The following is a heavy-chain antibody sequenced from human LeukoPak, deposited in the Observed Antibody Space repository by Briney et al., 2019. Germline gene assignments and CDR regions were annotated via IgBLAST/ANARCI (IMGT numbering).Heavy chain of an antibody. CDR2: IKQDGSVK. CDR1: GFSFNNKG. CDR3: ARIGYSSSSTGY. V-gene: IGHV3-7*01. D-gene: IGHD6-6*01. Sequence: PGGSLRLSCAASGFSFNNKGAHWVRQAPGKGLEWVANIKQDGSVKYYVDSVKGRFTISRDNAKNSLYLQMDSLRAEDTAVYYCARIGYSSSSTGYWGQGTLVTVSS. J-gene: IGHJ4*02.